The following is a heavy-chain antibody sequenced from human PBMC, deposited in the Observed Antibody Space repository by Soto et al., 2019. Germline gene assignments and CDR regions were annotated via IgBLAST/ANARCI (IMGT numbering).Heavy chain of an antibody. D-gene: IGHD2-2*01. J-gene: IGHJ4*02. CDR2: ISGSGGST. V-gene: IGHV3-23*01. CDR1: GFTFSSYA. Sequence: GSLRLSCAASGFTFSSYAMSWVRQAPGKGLEWVSAISGSGGSTYYADSVKGRFTISRDNSKNTLYLQMNSLRAEDTAVYYCAKDYVRWYQLLGYDYWGQGTLVTVSS. CDR3: AKDYVRWYQLLGYDY.